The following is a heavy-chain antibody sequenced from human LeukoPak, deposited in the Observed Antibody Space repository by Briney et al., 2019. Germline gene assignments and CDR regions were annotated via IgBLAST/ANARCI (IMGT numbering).Heavy chain of an antibody. D-gene: IGHD3-10*01. CDR2: IRYDGSKK. CDR3: AKLYGSSFWFGGDYFDS. Sequence: GGSLRLSCAASGFIFSSYGMHWVRQAPGKGLEWVAFIRYDGSKKYYADSVKGRFTISRDNSKNTLYLQMNSLRAEDTAVYYCAKLYGSSFWFGGDYFDSWGQGTLVTVSS. V-gene: IGHV3-30*02. J-gene: IGHJ4*02. CDR1: GFIFSSYG.